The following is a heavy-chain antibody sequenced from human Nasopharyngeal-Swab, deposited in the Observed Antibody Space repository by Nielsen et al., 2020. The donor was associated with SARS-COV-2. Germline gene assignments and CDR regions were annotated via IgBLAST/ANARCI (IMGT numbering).Heavy chain of an antibody. J-gene: IGHJ4*02. V-gene: IGHV1-18*04. CDR2: ISAYNGNT. CDR1: GYTFTSYG. Sequence: ASVKVSCKASGYTFTSYGISWARQAPGQGLEWMGWISAYNGNTNYAQKLQGRVTMTTDTSTSTAYMELRSLRSDDTAVYYCARDREVGATTTSRDCWGQGTLVTVSS. D-gene: IGHD1-26*01. CDR3: ARDREVGATTTSRDC.